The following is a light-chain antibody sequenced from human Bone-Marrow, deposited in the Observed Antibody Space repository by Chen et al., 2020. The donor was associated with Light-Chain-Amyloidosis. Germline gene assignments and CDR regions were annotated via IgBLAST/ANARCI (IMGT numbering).Light chain of an antibody. V-gene: IGLV2-14*01. CDR1: SSDVGGYNY. J-gene: IGLJ3*02. CDR2: DVS. CDR3: SSYTSSSTLG. Sequence: QSALTQPASGSGSPGQAITIPCPGTSSDVGGYNYVSWYQQHPGKAPKLMIYDVSNRPSGVSNRFSGSKSGNTASLTISGLQAEDEADYYCSSYTSSSTLGFGGGTKLTVL.